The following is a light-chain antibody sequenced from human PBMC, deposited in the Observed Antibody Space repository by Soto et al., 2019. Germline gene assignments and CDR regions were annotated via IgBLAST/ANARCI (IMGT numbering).Light chain of an antibody. CDR1: QNISSY. V-gene: IGKV1-39*01. Sequence: DIQMTQSPSSLSASVGDRVTITCRASQNISSYLNWYQQKPGKAPKVLIYAASSLQSWVPSRFSGSGSGTDFTLTISSLKPEDFATLYCQQSYSTPWTFGQGTKVEIK. CDR3: QQSYSTPWT. J-gene: IGKJ1*01. CDR2: AAS.